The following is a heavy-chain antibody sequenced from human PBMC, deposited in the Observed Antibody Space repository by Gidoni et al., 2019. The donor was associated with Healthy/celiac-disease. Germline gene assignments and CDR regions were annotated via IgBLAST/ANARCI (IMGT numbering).Heavy chain of an antibody. CDR3: ARDLGNIVVVPAGYYYGMDV. Sequence: QVQLVESGGGVVQPGRSLRLSCAASGFTFSSYAMPWVRQAPGKGLEWVAVISYDGSNKYYADSVKGRFTISRDNSKNTLYLQMNSLRAEDTAVYYCARDLGNIVVVPAGYYYGMDVWGQGTTVTVSS. CDR1: GFTFSSYA. D-gene: IGHD2-2*01. CDR2: ISYDGSNK. V-gene: IGHV3-30-3*01. J-gene: IGHJ6*02.